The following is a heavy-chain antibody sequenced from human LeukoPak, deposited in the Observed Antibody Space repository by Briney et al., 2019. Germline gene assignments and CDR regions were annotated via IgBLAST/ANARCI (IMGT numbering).Heavy chain of an antibody. CDR2: IYHSGST. CDR1: GGSISSGGYY. V-gene: IGHV4-30-2*01. CDR3: ARGGKDIVVVPAALEGRYLDY. D-gene: IGHD2-2*01. J-gene: IGHJ4*02. Sequence: SQTLSLTCTVSGGSISSGGYYWSWIRQPPGKGLEWIGYIYHSGSTYYNPSLKSRVTISVDRSKNQFSLKLSSVTAADTAVYYCARGGKDIVVVPAALEGRYLDYWGQGTLVTVSS.